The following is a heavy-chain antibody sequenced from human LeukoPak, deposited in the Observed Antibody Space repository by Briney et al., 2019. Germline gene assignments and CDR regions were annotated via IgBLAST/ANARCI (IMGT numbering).Heavy chain of an antibody. V-gene: IGHV3-23*01. Sequence: GGSLRLSCAASGFTFSSYAMNWVRQAPGKGLEWVSSISDTDDSTYYADSVKGRFTISRDNSKNTLYLQMNSLRAEDTAVYYCAKDTLDSGSYWGFDYWGQGTLVTVSS. CDR2: ISDTDDST. J-gene: IGHJ4*02. CDR3: AKDTLDSGSYWGFDY. CDR1: GFTFSSYA. D-gene: IGHD1-26*01.